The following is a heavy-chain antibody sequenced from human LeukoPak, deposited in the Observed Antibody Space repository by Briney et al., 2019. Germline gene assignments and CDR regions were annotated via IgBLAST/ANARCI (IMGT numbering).Heavy chain of an antibody. CDR3: AREGGSGWGVYGGSFDY. CDR2: ISSSSSTI. J-gene: IGHJ4*02. Sequence: PGGSLRLSCAASGFTFSSYSMNWVRQAPGKGLEWVSYISSSSSTIYYADSVKGRFTISRDNAKNSLYLQMNSLRAEDTAVYYCAREGGSGWGVYGGSFDYWGQGTLVTVSS. D-gene: IGHD6-19*01. CDR1: GFTFSSYS. V-gene: IGHV3-48*01.